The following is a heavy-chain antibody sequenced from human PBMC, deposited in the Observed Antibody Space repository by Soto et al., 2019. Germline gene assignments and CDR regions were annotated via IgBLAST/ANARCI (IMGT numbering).Heavy chain of an antibody. V-gene: IGHV1-3*01. Sequence: ASVKVSCKASGYTFTSYGIHWVRQAPGQRLEWMGWINAANGDTKYSPKFQGRVTITRDTSASTAYMELSSLRSEDTAVYYCVRRHVSATGIDWFDPWGQTTLVTVS. D-gene: IGHD6-13*01. CDR1: GYTFTSYG. J-gene: IGHJ5*02. CDR2: INAANGDT. CDR3: VRRHVSATGIDWFDP.